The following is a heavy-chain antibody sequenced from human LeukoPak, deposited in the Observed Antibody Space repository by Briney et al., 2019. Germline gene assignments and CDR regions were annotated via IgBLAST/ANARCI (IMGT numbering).Heavy chain of an antibody. CDR2: INHSGST. D-gene: IGHD2-15*01. CDR1: GGSFSGYY. J-gene: IGHJ5*02. Sequence: SETLSLTCAVYGGSFSGYYWSWIRQPPGKGLEWIGEINHSGSTNYNPSLKSRVTISVDTSKTQFSLKLSSVTAADTAVYYCPRGTNCSGGSCYSDWFDPWGQGTLVTVSS. V-gene: IGHV4-34*01. CDR3: PRGTNCSGGSCYSDWFDP.